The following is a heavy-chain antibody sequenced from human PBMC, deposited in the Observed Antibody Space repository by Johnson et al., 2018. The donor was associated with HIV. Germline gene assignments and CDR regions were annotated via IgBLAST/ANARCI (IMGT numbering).Heavy chain of an antibody. CDR2: IWYDGSKI. CDR3: ARSGGYPNAFDM. V-gene: IGHV3-33*01. J-gene: IGHJ3*02. D-gene: IGHD6-13*01. Sequence: QVQLVESGGGLVQPGRSLRLSCAASGFTFSNYGMHWVRQAPGKGLEWVAVIWYDGSKIYHADSVKGRFTISRDNSKNTLYLQMNSLRVEDTAVYYCARSGGYPNAFDMWGQGTLVTVPA. CDR1: GFTFSNYG.